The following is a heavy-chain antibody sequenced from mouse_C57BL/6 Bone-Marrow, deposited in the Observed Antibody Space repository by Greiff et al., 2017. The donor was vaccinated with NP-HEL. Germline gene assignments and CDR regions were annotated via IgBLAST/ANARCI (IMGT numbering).Heavy chain of an antibody. CDR1: GFSLTSYG. CDR3: ARDYYGSSYWYFDV. Sequence: QVQLQQSGPGLVQPSQSLSITCTVSGFSLTSYGVHWVRQSPGKGLEWLGVIWSGGSTDYNAAVISRLSISKDNSKSQVFFKMNSLQADDTAIYYCARDYYGSSYWYFDVWGTGTTVTVSS. CDR2: IWSGGST. D-gene: IGHD1-1*01. V-gene: IGHV2-2*01. J-gene: IGHJ1*03.